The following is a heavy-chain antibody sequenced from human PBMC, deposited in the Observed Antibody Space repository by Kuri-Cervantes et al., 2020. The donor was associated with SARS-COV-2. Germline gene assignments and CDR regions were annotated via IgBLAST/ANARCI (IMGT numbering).Heavy chain of an antibody. Sequence: GGSLRLPCAASGFTFSSYAMHWVRQAPGKGLEWVAVISYDGSNKYYADSVKGRFTISRDNSKNTLYLQMNSLRAEDTAVYYCARGGRYCSSTSCYAHDYWGQGTLVTVSS. CDR3: ARGGRYCSSTSCYAHDY. J-gene: IGHJ4*02. CDR2: ISYDGSNK. V-gene: IGHV3-30*04. D-gene: IGHD2-2*01. CDR1: GFTFSSYA.